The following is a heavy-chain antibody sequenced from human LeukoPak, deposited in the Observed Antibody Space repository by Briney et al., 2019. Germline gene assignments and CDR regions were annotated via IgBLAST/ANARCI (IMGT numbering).Heavy chain of an antibody. Sequence: GGSLRLSCAASGFTFSSYAMSWVRQAPGKGLEWVSAISGSGGSTYYADSVKGRFTISRDNSKNTLYLQMNSLRAEDTAVYYCAKDGEDRIFGVVDYFDYWGQGTLVTVSS. CDR1: GFTFSSYA. D-gene: IGHD3-3*01. J-gene: IGHJ4*02. CDR2: ISGSGGST. CDR3: AKDGEDRIFGVVDYFDY. V-gene: IGHV3-23*01.